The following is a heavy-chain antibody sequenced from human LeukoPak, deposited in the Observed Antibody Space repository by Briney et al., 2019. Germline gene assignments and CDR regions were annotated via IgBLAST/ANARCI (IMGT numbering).Heavy chain of an antibody. V-gene: IGHV3-11*06. J-gene: IGHJ4*02. Sequence: GGSLRLSSAASGFTFSDYYMSWIRQAPGKGLEWVSYISSGSSYTNYADSVKGRFTISRDNAKNSLYLQMNSLGAEDTAVYYCARTTTVTNFEYYFDYWGQGTLVTVSS. CDR1: GFTFSDYY. D-gene: IGHD4-17*01. CDR3: ARTTTVTNFEYYFDY. CDR2: ISSGSSYT.